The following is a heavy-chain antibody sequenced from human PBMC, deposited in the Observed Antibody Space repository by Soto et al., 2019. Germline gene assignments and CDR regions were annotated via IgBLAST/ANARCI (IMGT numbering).Heavy chain of an antibody. D-gene: IGHD2-8*01. V-gene: IGHV1-18*01. J-gene: IGHJ4*02. CDR1: GYIFINYG. Sequence: GASVXVSCKSSGYIFINYGISWMRQAPGQGLEWMGWISPYNSNTHYAQSLLGRVTVTRDTSTGTAYMELRSLRSDDTAVYYCARTGGDCTQGVCYDYWGRGTLVTVSS. CDR3: ARTGGDCTQGVCYDY. CDR2: ISPYNSNT.